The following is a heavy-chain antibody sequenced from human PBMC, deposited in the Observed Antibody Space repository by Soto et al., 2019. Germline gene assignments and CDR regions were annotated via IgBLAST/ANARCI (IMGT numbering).Heavy chain of an antibody. CDR3: ARGDPYYGMDV. J-gene: IGHJ6*02. CDR1: GFTSSSYF. V-gene: IGHV3-30*04. D-gene: IGHD2-21*02. Sequence: QVQLVESGGGVVQPRRSLRLSCVASGFTSSSYFMHWVRQAPGKGQEWVALISYDGSNKHYADSVKGRFTISRDNSKNTLYLQMNSCRCDDTAVYSCARGDPYYGMDVWGQGTTVTVSS. CDR2: ISYDGSNK.